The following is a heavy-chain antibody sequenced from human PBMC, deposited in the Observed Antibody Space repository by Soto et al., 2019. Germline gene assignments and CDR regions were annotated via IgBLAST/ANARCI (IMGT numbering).Heavy chain of an antibody. Sequence: SETLSLTCAVSGDSISGSQWWSWVRLPPGKGLEWIGEISHTGTTNYNPSLKSRVTMSVDKPKNQFSLNLTSVTAADTAVYYCARAISRRDEHFDYWGQGTVVTVS. D-gene: IGHD3-10*01. CDR1: GDSISGSQW. V-gene: IGHV4-4*02. CDR3: ARAISRRDEHFDY. CDR2: ISHTGTT. J-gene: IGHJ4*02.